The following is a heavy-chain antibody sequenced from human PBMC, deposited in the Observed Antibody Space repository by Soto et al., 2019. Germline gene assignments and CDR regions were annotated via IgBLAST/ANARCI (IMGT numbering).Heavy chain of an antibody. CDR1: EYSFSSHW. CDR2: IYPGDSDT. Sequence: RGESLKISCTGSEYSFSSHWIAWVRQMPGKGLEWMGTIYPGDSDTRYSSSFEGRVSMSADESISTAYLQWGSLQASDTAIYYCARGDTYTSYWNFDLWGRGTLVTVSS. D-gene: IGHD4-4*01. J-gene: IGHJ2*01. V-gene: IGHV5-51*01. CDR3: ARGDTYTSYWNFDL.